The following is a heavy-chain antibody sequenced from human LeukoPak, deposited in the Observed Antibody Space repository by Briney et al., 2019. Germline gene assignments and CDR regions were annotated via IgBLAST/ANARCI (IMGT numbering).Heavy chain of an antibody. Sequence: SETLSLTCTVSGGSVSSGSYYWNWIRQPPGTGLEWIGNIYYSGRANYNPSLKSRVTMSVVTSRNQFSLKLRSVTAADTAVYYCTRGPPRVTWFDPWGQGTLVTVSS. J-gene: IGHJ5*02. CDR2: IYYSGRA. CDR3: TRGPPRVTWFDP. V-gene: IGHV4-61*01. CDR1: GGSVSSGSYY.